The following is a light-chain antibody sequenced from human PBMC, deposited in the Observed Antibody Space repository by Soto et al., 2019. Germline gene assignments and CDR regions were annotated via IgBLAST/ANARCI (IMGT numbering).Light chain of an antibody. CDR1: SSNVGAGYD. CDR3: QSYDSSLSAYV. Sequence: QSVLTQPPSVSGAPGQRVTISCTGNSSNVGAGYDVRWYQQLPGTAPKLLIYGNSNRPSGVPDRFSGSKPGTSASLAITGLQAEDEADYYCQSYDSSLSAYVFGPGTKVTVL. J-gene: IGLJ1*01. CDR2: GNS. V-gene: IGLV1-40*01.